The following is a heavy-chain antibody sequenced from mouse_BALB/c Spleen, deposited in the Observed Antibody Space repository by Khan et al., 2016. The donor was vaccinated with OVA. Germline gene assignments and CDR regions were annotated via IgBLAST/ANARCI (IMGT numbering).Heavy chain of an antibody. V-gene: IGHV1-7*01. J-gene: IGHJ2*01. CDR3: ARRGLRWDFDY. Sequence: QVQLQQSGAELAKPGASVKMSCKASGYTFINYWILWIKQRPGQGLEWIGYINPSTGYTEYNQNFKDKATLTADKSSSTAYMQLSSPTSEDSTVNYCARRGLRWDFDYWGQGTTLTVSS. CDR2: INPSTGYT. D-gene: IGHD1-1*01. CDR1: GYTFINYW.